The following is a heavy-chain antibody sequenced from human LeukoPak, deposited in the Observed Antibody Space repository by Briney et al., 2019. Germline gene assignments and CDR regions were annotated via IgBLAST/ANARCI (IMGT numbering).Heavy chain of an antibody. J-gene: IGHJ5*02. D-gene: IGHD3-3*01. V-gene: IGHV1-2*02. CDR3: ARVPSLRFLEWPPFDP. Sequence: GASVKVSCKASGYTFTGYYMHWVRQAPGQGPEWMGWINPNSGGTNYAQKFQGRVNMTRDMSISTAYMELSRLRSDDTAVYYCARVPSLRFLEWPPFDPWAQGTLVTVSS. CDR1: GYTFTGYY. CDR2: INPNSGGT.